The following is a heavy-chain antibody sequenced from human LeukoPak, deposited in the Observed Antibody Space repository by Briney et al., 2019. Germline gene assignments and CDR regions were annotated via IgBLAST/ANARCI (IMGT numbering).Heavy chain of an antibody. J-gene: IGHJ4*02. D-gene: IGHD5-18*01. CDR3: ARHLSGVTGYSYGRGIDY. CDR2: ISSSGNTI. CDR1: GFTFSDYY. V-gene: IGHV3-11*04. Sequence: PGGSLRLSCAASGFTFSDYYMSWVRQAPGKGLEWVSYISSSGNTIYYADSVKGRFTISRDNAKKSLYLQMKSLRAEDTAVYYCARHLSGVTGYSYGRGIDYWGQGTLVTVSS.